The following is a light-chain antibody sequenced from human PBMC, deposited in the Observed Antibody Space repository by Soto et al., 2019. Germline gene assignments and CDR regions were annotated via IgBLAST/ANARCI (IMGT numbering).Light chain of an antibody. V-gene: IGKV1-12*01. CDR3: QQGDKFPLT. CDR1: QGISSS. Sequence: DIQMTQSPPSVSASVGDNVTVSCRASQGISSSLAWYQQKPGKAPKLLIYGASTVQSGVPSRFSSSGSATDFTLTIRSLQPEDFATYYCQQGDKFPLTFGQGTRVDI. J-gene: IGKJ2*01. CDR2: GAS.